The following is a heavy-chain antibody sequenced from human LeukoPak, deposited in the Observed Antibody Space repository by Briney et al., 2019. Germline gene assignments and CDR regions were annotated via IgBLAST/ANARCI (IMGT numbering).Heavy chain of an antibody. V-gene: IGHV3-30-3*01. CDR3: ARGLATGF. Sequence: GRSLRLSCAASGFTFSSYTMHWVRQAPGKGLEWVAVISYDGSNKYYADSVQGRFTISRDNSKNTLYLQMNSLRAEDTAVYYCARGLATGFWGQGTLVTVSS. J-gene: IGHJ4*02. CDR2: ISYDGSNK. CDR1: GFTFSSYT.